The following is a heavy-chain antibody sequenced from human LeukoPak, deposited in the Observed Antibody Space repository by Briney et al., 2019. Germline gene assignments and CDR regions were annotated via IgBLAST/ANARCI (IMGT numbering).Heavy chain of an antibody. CDR3: AKGPTIFGVVITVEYYYGMDV. D-gene: IGHD3-3*01. J-gene: IGHJ6*02. CDR2: ISYDGSNK. CDR1: GFTFSSYA. Sequence: GGSLRLSCAASGFTFSSYAMHWVRQAPGKGLEWVAVISYDGSNKYYADSVKGRFTISRDNSKNTLYLQMNSLRAEDTAVYYCAKGPTIFGVVITVEYYYGMDVWGQGTTVTVSS. V-gene: IGHV3-30-3*01.